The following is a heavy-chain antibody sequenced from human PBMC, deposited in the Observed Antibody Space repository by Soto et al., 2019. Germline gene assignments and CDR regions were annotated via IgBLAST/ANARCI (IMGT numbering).Heavy chain of an antibody. CDR1: GYTFTSYY. V-gene: IGHV1-8*01. CDR2: MNPNSGNS. CDR3: ARPLYGANVDY. J-gene: IGHJ4*02. D-gene: IGHD4-17*01. Sequence: VPVNVSCKAPGYTFTSYYLNCARQATGKGLEWMGWMNPNSGNSGYAQKFQGRVTMTRNTSISTAYMELSSLRSEDTAGYYCARPLYGANVDYWGQGTLVTVSS.